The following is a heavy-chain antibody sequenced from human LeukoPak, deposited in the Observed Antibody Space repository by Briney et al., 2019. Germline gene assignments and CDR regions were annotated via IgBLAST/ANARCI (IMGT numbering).Heavy chain of an antibody. Sequence: GGSLRLSCSASGFTFSSYAMHWVRQAPGKGLEYASAISSNGGSTYYADSVKGRFTISRGNSKNTLYLQMSSLRAEDTAVYYCVKSYDILTGPQRWGQGTLVTVSS. D-gene: IGHD3-9*01. V-gene: IGHV3-64D*06. CDR1: GFTFSSYA. J-gene: IGHJ4*02. CDR2: ISSNGGST. CDR3: VKSYDILTGPQR.